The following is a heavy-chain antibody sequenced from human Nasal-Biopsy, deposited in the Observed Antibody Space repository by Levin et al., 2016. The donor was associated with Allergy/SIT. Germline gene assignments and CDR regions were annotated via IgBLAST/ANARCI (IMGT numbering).Heavy chain of an antibody. V-gene: IGHV1-46*04. CDR2: INPGSGHS. Sequence: ASVKVSCKTSGYTFTNSYLHWVRQAPGQGLEWMGAINPGSGHSAYAQKLQNRVTMTGDTSTTTVYMEMSSLRSDDTAIYYCLREDNIPSVAYWFDPWGQGTLVTVSS. D-gene: IGHD2-2*02. CDR3: LREDNIPSVAYWFDP. J-gene: IGHJ5*02. CDR1: GYTFTNSY.